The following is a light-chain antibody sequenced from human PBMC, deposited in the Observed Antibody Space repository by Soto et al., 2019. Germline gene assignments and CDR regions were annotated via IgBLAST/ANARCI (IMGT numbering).Light chain of an antibody. Sequence: QSALTQPASVSGPPGQSITISCTGTSSDIGVYNYVSWYQQHPGKAPKLIIYQVRNRPSGVSDRFPGSKSGNTASLIISGLQAEDEADYYCSSLTTSSTWVFGGGTKLTVL. CDR1: SSDIGVYNY. V-gene: IGLV2-14*01. CDR2: QVR. CDR3: SSLTTSSTWV. J-gene: IGLJ3*02.